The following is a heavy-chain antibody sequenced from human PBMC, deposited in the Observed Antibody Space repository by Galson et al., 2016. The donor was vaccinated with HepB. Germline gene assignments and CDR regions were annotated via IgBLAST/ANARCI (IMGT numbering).Heavy chain of an antibody. J-gene: IGHJ4*02. CDR1: GFTFSIYA. Sequence: VKVSCKGSGFTFSIYAIHWVRQAPGQRPEWIGWINAGNGDTKYSQKFQGRVTITREISASTAYMELCSLGSEDTAVYYCARGPATPPAAFDYWGQGTLVTVSS. CDR3: ARGPATPPAAFDY. D-gene: IGHD2-2*01. V-gene: IGHV1-3*01. CDR2: INAGNGDT.